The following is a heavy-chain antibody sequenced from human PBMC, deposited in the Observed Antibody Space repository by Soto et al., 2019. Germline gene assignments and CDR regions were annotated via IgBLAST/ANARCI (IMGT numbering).Heavy chain of an antibody. CDR3: ARDQPGYRYCYGVGY. J-gene: IGHJ4*02. Sequence: EVQLVESGGGLVKPGGSLRLSCAASGFTFNSYSMNWVRQAPGKGLEWVSFISSSSSYIYYADSAKGRFTISRDNAKNSLYLQMNSLRAEEPAVYYCARDQPGYRYCYGVGYWGQGTLVTVS. CDR1: GFTFNSYS. CDR2: ISSSSSYI. V-gene: IGHV3-21*01. D-gene: IGHD5-18*01.